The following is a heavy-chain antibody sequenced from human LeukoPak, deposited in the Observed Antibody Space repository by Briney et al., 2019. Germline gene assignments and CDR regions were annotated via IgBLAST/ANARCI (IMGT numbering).Heavy chain of an antibody. Sequence: GESLKISCKGSGYSFTSYWIGWVRQMPGKGLEWMGIIYPGDSDTRYSPSFQGQVTISADKSISTAYLQWSSLKASDTAMYYCARLDLIVGATRSPSSYMDVWGKGTTVTVSS. CDR3: ARLDLIVGATRSPSSYMDV. CDR1: GYSFTSYW. D-gene: IGHD1-26*01. V-gene: IGHV5-51*01. J-gene: IGHJ6*03. CDR2: IYPGDSDT.